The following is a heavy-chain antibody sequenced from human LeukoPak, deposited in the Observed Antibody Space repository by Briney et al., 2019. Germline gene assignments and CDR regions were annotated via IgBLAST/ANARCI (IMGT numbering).Heavy chain of an antibody. J-gene: IGHJ3*02. Sequence: PGGSLRLSCAASGFTINNNYMTWVRQAPGKGLEWVSVSYSGGSSYYADSVKGRFTMSRDSSKNTVNLQMNILTVEDTAVYYCARILGTTDAFDIWGRGTMVTVSS. CDR1: GFTINNNY. CDR3: ARILGTTDAFDI. D-gene: IGHD2/OR15-2a*01. CDR2: SYSGGSS. V-gene: IGHV3-53*01.